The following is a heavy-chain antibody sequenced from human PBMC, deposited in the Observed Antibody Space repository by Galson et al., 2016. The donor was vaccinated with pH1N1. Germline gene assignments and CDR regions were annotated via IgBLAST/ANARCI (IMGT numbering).Heavy chain of an antibody. CDR1: GGSFSGYY. CDR3: ARDLVGSDRYYHYGTDV. J-gene: IGHJ6*02. Sequence: ETLSLTCAVYGGSFSGYYWSWIRQPPGKGLEWIGDIDHSGSTDYNPSLKSRVTISLDTARSHFSLNLTSVTAADTAIYYCARDLVGSDRYYHYGTDVWGQGTTVTVSS. CDR2: IDHSGST. D-gene: IGHD2-15*01. V-gene: IGHV4-34*01.